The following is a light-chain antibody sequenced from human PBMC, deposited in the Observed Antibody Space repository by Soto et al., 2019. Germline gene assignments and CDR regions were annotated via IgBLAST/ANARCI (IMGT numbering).Light chain of an antibody. CDR2: KAS. Sequence: DIQMTQSPSTLSASVGDRVTITCRASQSISSWLAWYQQKPGKAPKLLSYKASSLESGVPSRFSVSGSETEFTLTISSLQPDDFASYYCLQYNNFPYTFGQGTKLEI. CDR3: LQYNNFPYT. V-gene: IGKV1-5*03. J-gene: IGKJ2*01. CDR1: QSISSW.